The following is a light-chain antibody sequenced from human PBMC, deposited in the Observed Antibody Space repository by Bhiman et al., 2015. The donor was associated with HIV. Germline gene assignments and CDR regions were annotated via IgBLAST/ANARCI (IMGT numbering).Light chain of an antibody. CDR3: GTWDSRTRDIV. J-gene: IGLJ3*02. CDR1: SSNIGAGYD. CDR2: GNS. Sequence: QSVLTQPPSVSGAPGQRVTISCTGSSSNIGAGYDIHWYQQLPGTAPKLLIYGNSNRPSGVPDRFSGSKSGTSATLAITGLQTGDEADYYCGTWDSRTRDIVFGGGTKVTVL. V-gene: IGLV1-40*01.